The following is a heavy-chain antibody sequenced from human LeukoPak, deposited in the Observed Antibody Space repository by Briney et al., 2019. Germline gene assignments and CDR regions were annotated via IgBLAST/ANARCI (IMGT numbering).Heavy chain of an antibody. CDR1: GLTFSTSA. J-gene: IGHJ4*02. D-gene: IGHD3-10*01. CDR3: AKMGSAPYYDHFDYFDY. Sequence: GGSLRLSCGASGLTFSTSAMSWVRQAPGKGLEWVSGISGSGVTTYYADSVKGRFTISRDNSKNTVYLQMDSRRAEDTALYYCAKMGSAPYYDHFDYFDYWGQGTLVTVSS. CDR2: ISGSGVTT. V-gene: IGHV3-23*01.